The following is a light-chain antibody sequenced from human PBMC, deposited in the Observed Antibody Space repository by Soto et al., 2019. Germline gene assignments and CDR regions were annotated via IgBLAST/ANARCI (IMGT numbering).Light chain of an antibody. V-gene: IGKV3-20*01. Sequence: EIVLTQSPGALSLSPGERATLSCRASQSVNSRYLGWYQQKPGQAPRLLIYAASTRATGIPDRFSGSGSGTDFALTISRLEPKDFAVYYCQQYSSAPITFGQGTRLEIK. CDR3: QQYSSAPIT. J-gene: IGKJ5*01. CDR2: AAS. CDR1: QSVNSRY.